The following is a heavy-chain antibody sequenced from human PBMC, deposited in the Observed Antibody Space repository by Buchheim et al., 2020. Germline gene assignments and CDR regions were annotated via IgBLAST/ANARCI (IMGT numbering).Heavy chain of an antibody. V-gene: IGHV3-48*01. D-gene: IGHD3-16*01. J-gene: IGHJ5*02. CDR1: GFTFSTYS. CDR2: ISANSSAI. CDR3: ARQLPLAELYP. Sequence: EVQLVESGGNLVQPGGSLRLSCAASGFTFSTYSMNWVRQAPGKGLEWVSFISANSSAIQYEDSVKGRFTISRDNARNSLYLHMNRLRVEDKDVDYYARQLPLAELYPSGQGTL.